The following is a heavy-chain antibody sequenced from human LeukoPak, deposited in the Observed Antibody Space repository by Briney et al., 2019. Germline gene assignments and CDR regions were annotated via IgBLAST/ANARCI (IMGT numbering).Heavy chain of an antibody. V-gene: IGHV3-30*03. CDR3: RAATRHLDYYYDY. CDR1: GFTFNSFG. J-gene: IGHJ4*02. Sequence: GRSLRLSCAASGFTFNSFGMHWVRQAPGKWLEWVAVISFDGSNKYYADSVRGRFTISRDNSKDTLYLQMSRLTIEDSAMYYCRAATRHLDYYYDYWGQGTLVTVSS. D-gene: IGHD3-22*01. CDR2: ISFDGSNK.